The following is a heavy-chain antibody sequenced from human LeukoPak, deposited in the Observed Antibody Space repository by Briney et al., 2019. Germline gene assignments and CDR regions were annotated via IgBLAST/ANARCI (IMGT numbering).Heavy chain of an antibody. V-gene: IGHV4-38-2*02. D-gene: IGHD1-7*01. CDR1: GYSISSGYY. CDR3: ARVGKDVTGTSHSFDY. Sequence: SETLSLTCTVSGYSISSGYYWGWIRQPPGKGLEWIGSIYHSGSTYYNPSLKSRVTISVDTSKNQFSLKLSSVTAADTAVYYCARVGKDVTGTSHSFDYWGQGTLVTVSS. J-gene: IGHJ4*02. CDR2: IYHSGST.